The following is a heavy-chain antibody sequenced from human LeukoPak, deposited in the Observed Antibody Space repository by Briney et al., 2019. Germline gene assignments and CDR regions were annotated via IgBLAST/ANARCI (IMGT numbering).Heavy chain of an antibody. J-gene: IGHJ6*03. CDR1: GFTFSSYG. CDR2: ISSSSSYI. D-gene: IGHD6-13*01. Sequence: GGSLRLSCAASGFTFSSYGMHWVRQAPGKGLEWVSSISSSSSYIYYADSVKGRFTISRDNAKNSLYLQMNSLRAEDTAVYYCARRRPSAADPYYYYMDVWGKGTTVTVSS. V-gene: IGHV3-21*01. CDR3: ARRRPSAADPYYYYMDV.